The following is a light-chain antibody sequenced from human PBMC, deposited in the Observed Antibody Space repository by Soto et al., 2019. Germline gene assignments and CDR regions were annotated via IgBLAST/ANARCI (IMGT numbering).Light chain of an antibody. CDR3: QQSYSTPYT. CDR1: QSIISY. CDR2: AAS. V-gene: IGKV1-39*01. Sequence: IQMTQSPSSLSASLGDRVTITCRASQSIISYLNWYQQKPGKAPKLLIYAASSLQSGVPSRFSGSGSGTDFTLTISSLQPEDFAADDCQQSYSTPYTFGQGTKLEIK. J-gene: IGKJ2*01.